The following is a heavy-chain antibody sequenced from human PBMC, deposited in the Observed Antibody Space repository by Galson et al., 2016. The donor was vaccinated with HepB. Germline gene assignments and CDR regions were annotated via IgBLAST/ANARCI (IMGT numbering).Heavy chain of an antibody. CDR1: GLTFGSYT. D-gene: IGHD1-26*01. Sequence: FLRLSCAASGLTFGSYTMTWVRQAPGKGLEWVSAITSSGSLTYYADSVKGRFTISRDNAKKSLYLQMNSLRAEDTALYYCTRDGGSYNHLDLWGQGTLVTVSS. CDR2: ITSSGSLT. V-gene: IGHV3-21*01. CDR3: TRDGGSYNHLDL. J-gene: IGHJ5*02.